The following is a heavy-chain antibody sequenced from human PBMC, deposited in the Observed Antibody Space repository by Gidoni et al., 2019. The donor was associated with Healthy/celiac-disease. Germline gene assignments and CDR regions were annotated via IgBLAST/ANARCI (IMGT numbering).Heavy chain of an antibody. CDR1: GGPISSYY. J-gene: IGHJ5*02. D-gene: IGHD2-2*02. CDR3: ARDISCSSTSCYMGSWFDP. V-gene: IGHV4-59*01. CDR2: IYYSGSP. Sequence: QVQLQESGPGLVTPSETLSLTCTVSGGPISSYYWSWIRQPPGKGLEWIGYIYYSGSPNYNPSIKSRVTISVDTSKNQFSLKLSSVTAADTAVYYCARDISCSSTSCYMGSWFDPWGQGTLVTVSS.